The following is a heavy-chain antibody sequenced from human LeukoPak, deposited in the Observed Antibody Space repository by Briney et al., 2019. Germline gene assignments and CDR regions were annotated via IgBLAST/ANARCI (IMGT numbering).Heavy chain of an antibody. D-gene: IGHD2-15*01. Sequence: SEPLSLTCTVSGGFISSYYWSWIRQPPGKGLEWIGYIYYSGSTNYNPSLKSRVTISVDTSKNQFSLKLSSVTAADTAVYYCARGGGYYYYYMDVWGKGTTVTISS. CDR3: ARGGGYYYYYMDV. CDR2: IYYSGST. V-gene: IGHV4-59*01. J-gene: IGHJ6*03. CDR1: GGFISSYY.